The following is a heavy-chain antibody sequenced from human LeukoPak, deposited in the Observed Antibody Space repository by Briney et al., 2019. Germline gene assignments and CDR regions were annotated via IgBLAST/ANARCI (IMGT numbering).Heavy chain of an antibody. CDR3: ARIRGQWLVLDY. CDR1: GYTFTSYA. D-gene: IGHD6-19*01. J-gene: IGHJ4*02. V-gene: IGHV1-3*01. CDR2: INAGNGNT. Sequence: ASVKVSCKASGYTFTSYAMHWVRQAPGQRLEWMGWINAGNGNTKYSQKFQGRVTITRDTSASTAYMELSSLRSEDTAVYYCARIRGQWLVLDYWGQGTLVTASS.